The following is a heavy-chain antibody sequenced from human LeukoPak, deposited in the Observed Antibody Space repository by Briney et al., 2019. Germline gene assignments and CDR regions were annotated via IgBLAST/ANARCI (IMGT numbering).Heavy chain of an antibody. D-gene: IGHD3-22*01. CDR1: GFTFSSYW. J-gene: IGHJ4*02. Sequence: PGGSLRLSCAASGFTFSSYWMHWVRQAPGKGLVWVSRINSDGSSTSYADSVKGRFTISRDNAKNTLYLQMNSLRADDTAVYYCARAVRWLWMYYFDYWGQGTLVTVSS. CDR2: INSDGSST. V-gene: IGHV3-74*01. CDR3: ARAVRWLWMYYFDY.